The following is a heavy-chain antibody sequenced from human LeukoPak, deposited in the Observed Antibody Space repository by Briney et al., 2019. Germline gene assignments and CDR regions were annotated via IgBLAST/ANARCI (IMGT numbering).Heavy chain of an antibody. V-gene: IGHV3-30-3*01. CDR3: ARDRASGWYPRFFGGNRGGMDV. J-gene: IGHJ6*02. CDR2: ISYDGSNK. D-gene: IGHD6-19*01. CDR1: GFTFSTYA. Sequence: GGSLRLSCAASGFTFSTYAMHWVRQAPGKGLEWVAVISYDGSNKYYADSVKGRFTISRDNSKNTLYLQMNRLRAEDTAVYYCARDRASGWYPRFFGGNRGGMDVWGQGTTVTVSS.